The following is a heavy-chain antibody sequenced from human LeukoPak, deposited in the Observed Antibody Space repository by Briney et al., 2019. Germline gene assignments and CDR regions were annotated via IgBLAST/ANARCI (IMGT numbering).Heavy chain of an antibody. CDR3: ARVVLYYYYYYMDV. V-gene: IGHV4-59*01. J-gene: IGHJ6*03. CDR1: GGSISSYY. D-gene: IGHD2-2*02. Sequence: SETLSLTCTVSGGSISSYYWSWIRQPPGKGLEWIGYIYYSGSTNYNPSLKSRVTISVDTSKNQFSLKLSSVTAADTAVYYCARVVLYYYYYYMDVWGKGTTVTVSS. CDR2: IYYSGST.